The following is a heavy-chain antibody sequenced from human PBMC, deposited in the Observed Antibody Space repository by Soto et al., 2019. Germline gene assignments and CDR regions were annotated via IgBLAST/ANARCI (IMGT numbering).Heavy chain of an antibody. V-gene: IGHV4-39*01. Sequence: QLQLQESGPGLVKPSETLSLTCTVSGGSISSSSYYWGWIRQPPGKGLEWIGSIYYRGSTYYNPSPTHRVTISVDTSKNQFSLKLTSVTAADTAVYYCATTYFFGSGSGYWGQGTLVTVSS. CDR1: GGSISSSSYY. J-gene: IGHJ4*02. CDR2: IYYRGST. CDR3: ATTYFFGSGSGY. D-gene: IGHD3-10*01.